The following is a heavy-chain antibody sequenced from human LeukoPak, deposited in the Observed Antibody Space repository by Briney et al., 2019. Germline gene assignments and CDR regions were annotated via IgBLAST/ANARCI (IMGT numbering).Heavy chain of an antibody. V-gene: IGHV3-21*01. D-gene: IGHD3-22*01. J-gene: IGHJ4*02. CDR3: ARDGKYYYDSSGYYYDWILDY. CDR1: GFTFSSYS. Sequence: GGSLRLSCAASGFTFSSYSMNWVRQGPGKGLEWVSSISSSSSSYIYYADSVKGRFTISRDNAKNSLYLQMNSLRAEDTAVYYCARDGKYYYDSSGYYYDWILDYWGQGTLVTVSS. CDR2: ISSSSSSYI.